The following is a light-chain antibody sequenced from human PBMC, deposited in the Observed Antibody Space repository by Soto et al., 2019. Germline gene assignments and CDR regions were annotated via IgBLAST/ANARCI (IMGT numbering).Light chain of an antibody. CDR3: QQTYSTIVT. V-gene: IGKV1-39*01. J-gene: IGKJ4*01. CDR1: QSISSF. CDR2: VAS. Sequence: DIPMTQSPSSLSASIGERVTITCRASQSISSFLNWYQQRPGTAPKLLIHVASSLQTGVPSRFSGSGSRTDFSLTISNLQPEDSAIYYCQQTYSTIVTFGGGTKVEI.